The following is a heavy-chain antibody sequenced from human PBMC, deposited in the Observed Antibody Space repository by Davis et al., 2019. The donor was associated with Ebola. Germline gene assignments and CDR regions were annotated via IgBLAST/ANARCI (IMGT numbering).Heavy chain of an antibody. CDR2: IYYSGST. J-gene: IGHJ3*02. CDR3: ARFANSYCTTTSCYDGVNAFDI. CDR1: GDSVNSDGLH. V-gene: IGHV4-61*08. Sequence: MPSETLSLTCSVSGDSVNSDGLHWGWIRQAPGKGLEWIGYIYYSGSTSYNPSLESRVTISVDTSKNQFSLKLTSVTAADTAVYFCARFANSYCTTTSCYDGVNAFDIWGLGTMVTVSS. D-gene: IGHD2-2*01.